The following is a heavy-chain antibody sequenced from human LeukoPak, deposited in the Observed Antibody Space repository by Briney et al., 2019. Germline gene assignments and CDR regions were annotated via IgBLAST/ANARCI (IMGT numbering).Heavy chain of an antibody. Sequence: PGGSLRLSCSASGFTFSIYAMHWVRQALGKGLEYVSAISSNGGTTYYADSVKGRFAISRDNSKNTLYLQMSSLRAEDTAVYYCVKASRSSSWYFDYWGQGTLVTVSS. CDR1: GFTFSIYA. CDR2: ISSNGGTT. CDR3: VKASRSSSWYFDY. J-gene: IGHJ4*02. V-gene: IGHV3-64D*08. D-gene: IGHD6-13*01.